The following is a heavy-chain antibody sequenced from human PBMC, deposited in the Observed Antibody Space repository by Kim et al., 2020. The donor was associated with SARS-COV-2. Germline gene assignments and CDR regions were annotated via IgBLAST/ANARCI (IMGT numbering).Heavy chain of an antibody. Sequence: GGSLRLSCAASGFTFGSSAMAWVRQAPGKGLEWLSAISGGGHSTYYANSVKGRFTVSRDNSKNTVYLQMYSLRAEDTAVYYCAKELGSRSSVSFDYWGQG. CDR2: ISGGGHST. V-gene: IGHV3-23*01. CDR1: GFTFGSSA. CDR3: AKELGSRSSVSFDY. D-gene: IGHD3-10*01. J-gene: IGHJ4*02.